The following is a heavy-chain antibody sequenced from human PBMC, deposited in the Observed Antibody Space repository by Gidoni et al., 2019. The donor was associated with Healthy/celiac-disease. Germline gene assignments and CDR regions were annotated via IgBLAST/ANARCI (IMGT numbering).Heavy chain of an antibody. CDR2: ISYDGSNK. Sequence: QVQLVESGGGVVQPGRSLRLSFAASGLTFSSYGMHWVRQAPGKGLEWVAVISYDGSNKYYADSVKGRVTISRDNSKNTLYLQMNSLRAEDTAVYYCAHAYGDSHPFDYWGQGTLVTVSS. CDR3: AHAYGDSHPFDY. J-gene: IGHJ4*02. CDR1: GLTFSSYG. V-gene: IGHV3-30*03. D-gene: IGHD4-17*01.